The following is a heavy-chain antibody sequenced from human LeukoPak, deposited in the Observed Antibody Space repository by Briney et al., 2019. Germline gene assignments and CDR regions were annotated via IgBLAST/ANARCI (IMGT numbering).Heavy chain of an antibody. CDR1: GGSVSSGSYY. D-gene: IGHD3-22*01. CDR2: IYYSGST. Sequence: PSETLSLTCTVSGGSVSSGSYYWSWIRQPPGKGLEWIGYIYYSGSTYYNPSLKSRVTISVDTSKNQFSLKLSSVTAADTAVYYCARTLGMIVTNWGQGTLVTVSS. V-gene: IGHV4-30-4*08. CDR3: ARTLGMIVTN. J-gene: IGHJ4*02.